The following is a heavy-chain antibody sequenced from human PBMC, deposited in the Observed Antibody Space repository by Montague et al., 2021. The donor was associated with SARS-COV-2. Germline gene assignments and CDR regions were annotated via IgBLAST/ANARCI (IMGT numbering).Heavy chain of an antibody. Sequence: SETLSLTCAVYGGSFSGFYWSWIRQPPGKGLEWIGEINHSGSTNYNPSLKSRVTISVDTSKNRCSLKLSSVTAADTAVYYCARRRPSSSWLYYYYYGMDVWGQGTTVTVSS. D-gene: IGHD6-13*01. J-gene: IGHJ6*02. CDR2: INHSGST. CDR1: GGSFSGFY. V-gene: IGHV4-34*01. CDR3: ARRRPSSSWLYYYYYGMDV.